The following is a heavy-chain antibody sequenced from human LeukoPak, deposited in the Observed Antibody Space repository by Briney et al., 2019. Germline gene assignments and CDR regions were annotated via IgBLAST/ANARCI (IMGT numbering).Heavy chain of an antibody. V-gene: IGHV3-23*01. Sequence: GASLRLSCAASGFTFSSYAMTWVRQAPGKGLEWVSAISRSGDNTYYADSVKGRFTISRDNSKNTLYLQMNGLRAEDTALYYCARGGGMDVWGQGTTVTVSS. J-gene: IGHJ6*02. CDR1: GFTFSSYA. CDR3: ARGGGMDV. CDR2: ISRSGDNT.